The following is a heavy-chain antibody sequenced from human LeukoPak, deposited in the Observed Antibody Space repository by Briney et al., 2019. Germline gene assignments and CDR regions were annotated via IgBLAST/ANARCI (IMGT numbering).Heavy chain of an antibody. V-gene: IGHV1-69*13. CDR1: GYTFTSYA. CDR2: IIPIFGTA. D-gene: IGHD4-23*01. J-gene: IGHJ4*02. Sequence: ASVKVSCKASGYTFTSYAISWVRQAPGQGLEWMGGIIPIFGTANYAQKFQGRVTITADESTSTAYMELSSLRSEDTAVYYCARVDSYYGGNYDYWGQGTLVTVSS. CDR3: ARVDSYYGGNYDY.